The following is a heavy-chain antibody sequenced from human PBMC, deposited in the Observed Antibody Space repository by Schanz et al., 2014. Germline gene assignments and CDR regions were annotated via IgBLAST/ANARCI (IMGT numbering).Heavy chain of an antibody. D-gene: IGHD3-22*01. V-gene: IGHV4-39*01. CDR1: GTSITSSTYY. Sequence: QLQLRESGPGLVKPSETLSLICSVSGTSITSSTYYWGWIRQPPGKGPEWIGSISYSGNTYYTPSLKSRVTISLDTSKNQFPLKRTSVTAADTAVYYCARPSSVVGITGWFDTWGQGTLVTVSS. CDR2: ISYSGNT. CDR3: ARPSSVVGITGWFDT. J-gene: IGHJ5*02.